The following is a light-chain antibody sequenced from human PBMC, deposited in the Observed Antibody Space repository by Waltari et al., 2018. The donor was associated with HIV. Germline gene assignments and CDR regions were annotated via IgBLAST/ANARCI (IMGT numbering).Light chain of an antibody. CDR3: HSSDSSGTHV. CDR1: ALPKQY. Sequence: SYELTQPPSVSVSPGQTARITCSGDALPKQYVYWYQQKPGQAPELLIYKDTERHAGILERYYANSLANTVTLTISGVQAEEEADHYCHSSDSSGTHVFGTGPKDTVL. J-gene: IGLJ1*01. CDR2: KDT. V-gene: IGLV3-25*02.